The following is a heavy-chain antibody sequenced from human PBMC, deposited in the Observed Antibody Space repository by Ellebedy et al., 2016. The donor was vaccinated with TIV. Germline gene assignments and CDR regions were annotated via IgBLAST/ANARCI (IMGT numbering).Heavy chain of an antibody. CDR1: GYTFTSYD. J-gene: IGHJ6*03. CDR2: VNPNSGYT. V-gene: IGHV1-8*01. CDR3: GTPMVGDFSYYYMDV. D-gene: IGHD5-18*01. Sequence: ASVKVSXXASGYTFTSYDIHWVRQAPGQGLEWMGWVNPNSGYTGYAQMSQGRVTMTRNTSINTAYMELRSLRSDDTAVYYCGTPMVGDFSYYYMDVWGKGTTVTVSS.